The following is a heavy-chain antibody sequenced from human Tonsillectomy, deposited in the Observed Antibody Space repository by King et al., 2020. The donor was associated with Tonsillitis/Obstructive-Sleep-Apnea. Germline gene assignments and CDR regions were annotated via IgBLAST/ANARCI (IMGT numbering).Heavy chain of an antibody. CDR3: ARGMEQDFWSGNYSDAFDI. V-gene: IGHV4-34*01. D-gene: IGHD3-3*01. J-gene: IGHJ3*02. Sequence: QVQLQQWGAGLLKPSETLSLSCAVYGGSFNTYYWSWIRQPPEKGLEWIGEINHSGSANYNPSLRGRVTMSVDTSKNQFSLRLNSVTAADTAVYYYARGMEQDFWSGNYSDAFDIWGQGTMVTVSS. CDR1: GGSFNTYY. CDR2: INHSGSA.